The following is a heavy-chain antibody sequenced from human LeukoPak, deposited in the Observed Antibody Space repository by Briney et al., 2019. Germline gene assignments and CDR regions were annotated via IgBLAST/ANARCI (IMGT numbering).Heavy chain of an antibody. CDR3: ARVTRRAGLDF. CDR2: IYYSGST. CDR1: GGSISSGDKY. J-gene: IGHJ4*02. V-gene: IGHV4-30-4*01. D-gene: IGHD2-21*02. Sequence: SETLSLTCNVSGGSISSGDKYWSWIRQPPGKGLEWIGYIYYSGSTYYNPSLKSRLTISVDTSENQFSLHLTSVTAGDTAVYFCARVTRRAGLDFWGQGTLVTVSS.